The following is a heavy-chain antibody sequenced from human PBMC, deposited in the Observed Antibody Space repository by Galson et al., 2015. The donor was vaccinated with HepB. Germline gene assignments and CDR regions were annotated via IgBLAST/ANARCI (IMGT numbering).Heavy chain of an antibody. V-gene: IGHV3-21*01. J-gene: IGHJ6*02. CDR2: ISSSGSYI. Sequence: SLRLSCAASGFTFSSYSMNWVRQAPGKGLEWVSSISSSGSYIYYADSVKGRFTISRDNAKNSLYLQMNSLRAEDTAVYYCARDEAFHSGSYSSLSQNYYYYGMDVWGQGTTVTVSS. D-gene: IGHD1-26*01. CDR3: ARDEAFHSGSYSSLSQNYYYYGMDV. CDR1: GFTFSSYS.